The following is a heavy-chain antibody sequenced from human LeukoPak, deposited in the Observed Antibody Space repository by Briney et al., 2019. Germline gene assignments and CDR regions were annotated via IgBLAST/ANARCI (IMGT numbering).Heavy chain of an antibody. CDR3: ARTTMVRGVISTLMDV. Sequence: SGPALVKPTQTLTLTCTFSGFSLSTSGMCVSWIRQPPGKALEWLARIDWDDDKYYSTSLKTRLTISKDTSKNQVVLTMTNMDPVDTATYYCARTTMVRGVISTLMDVWGKGTTVTVSS. V-gene: IGHV2-70*11. J-gene: IGHJ6*04. D-gene: IGHD3-10*01. CDR1: GFSLSTSGMC. CDR2: IDWDDDK.